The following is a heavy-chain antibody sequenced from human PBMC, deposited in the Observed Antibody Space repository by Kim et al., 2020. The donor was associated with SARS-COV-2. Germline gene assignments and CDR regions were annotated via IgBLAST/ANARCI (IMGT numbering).Heavy chain of an antibody. Sequence: PGGSLRLSCAASGFTFSSYGMHWVRQAPGKGLEWVAVISYDGSNKYYADSVKGRFTISRDNSKNTLYLQMNSLRAEDTAVYYCAKDLYYYDSSGENYYGMDVWGQGTTVTVSS. J-gene: IGHJ6*02. D-gene: IGHD3-22*01. CDR3: AKDLYYYDSSGENYYGMDV. V-gene: IGHV3-30*18. CDR1: GFTFSSYG. CDR2: ISYDGSNK.